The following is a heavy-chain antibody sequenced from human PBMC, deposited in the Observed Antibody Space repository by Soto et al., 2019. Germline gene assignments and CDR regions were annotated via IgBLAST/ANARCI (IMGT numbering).Heavy chain of an antibody. CDR3: ARAGSGSYDAFDI. CDR1: GFTFSSYG. CDR2: IWYDGSNK. V-gene: IGHV3-33*01. D-gene: IGHD3-10*01. Sequence: QVQLVESGGGVVQPGRSLRLSCAASGFTFSSYGMHWVRQAPGKGLEWVAVIWYDGSNKYYADSVKGRFTISRDNSKNTLYLQMNSLRAEDTAVYYCARAGSGSYDAFDIWGQGTMVTVSS. J-gene: IGHJ3*02.